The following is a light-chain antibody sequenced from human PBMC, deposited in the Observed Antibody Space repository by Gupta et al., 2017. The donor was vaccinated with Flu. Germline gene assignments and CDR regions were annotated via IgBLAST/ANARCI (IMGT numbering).Light chain of an antibody. CDR2: QVS. Sequence: DVVMTQSPLSLPVTLGQPASISCRSSQGLVYSDGNTYLHWFQQRPGRSPRRLIYQVSYRDSGVPDRYSGRGSGTDFRLKIIRVEGEDVGIYCCTQREHCRWAFGQGTTVEIK. CDR3: TQREHCRWA. CDR1: QGLVYSDGNTY. V-gene: IGKV2-30*01. J-gene: IGKJ1*01.